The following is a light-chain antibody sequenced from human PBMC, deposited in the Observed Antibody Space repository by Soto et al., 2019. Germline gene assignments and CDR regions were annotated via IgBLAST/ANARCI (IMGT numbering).Light chain of an antibody. CDR2: GAS. CDR1: QSVSSN. Sequence: EIVMTQSPATLSVSPGERATLSCRASQSVSSNLAWYQQKPGQAPRLLIYGASTRVAGIPARFSGSGSGTEFTLTISSLQSEDFAVYYCQQYNNWPRTFGQGTKVEIE. CDR3: QQYNNWPRT. J-gene: IGKJ1*01. V-gene: IGKV3-15*01.